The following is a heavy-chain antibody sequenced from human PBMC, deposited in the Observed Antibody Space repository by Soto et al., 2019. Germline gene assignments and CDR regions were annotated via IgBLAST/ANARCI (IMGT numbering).Heavy chain of an antibody. CDR3: ARDQPGYSYGYGLGY. D-gene: IGHD5-18*01. CDR2: ISSSRSDI. V-gene: IGHV3-21*01. CDR1: GFTFSSYS. J-gene: IGHJ4*02. Sequence: EVQLVESGGGLVKPGGSLRLSCAASGFTFSSYSMNWVRQAPGTGLEWVSSISSSRSDIYYADSVKGRFTISRDTAKNSLDLQLNSRRAEDTAVYYCARDQPGYSYGYGLGYWGQGTLVTVSS.